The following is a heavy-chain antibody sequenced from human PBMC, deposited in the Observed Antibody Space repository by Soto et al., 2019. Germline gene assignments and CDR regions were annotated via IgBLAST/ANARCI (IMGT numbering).Heavy chain of an antibody. V-gene: IGHV3-33*01. CDR1: GFTFSSYG. CDR2: IWYDGSNK. CDR3: ARDGGNTYYYYYGMDV. J-gene: IGHJ6*02. D-gene: IGHD2-15*01. Sequence: GGSLRLSCAASGFTFSSYGMHWARQAPGKGLEWVAVIWYDGSNKYYADSVKGRFTISRDNSKNTLYLQMNSLRAEDTAVYYCARDGGNTYYYYYGMDVWGQGTTVTGSS.